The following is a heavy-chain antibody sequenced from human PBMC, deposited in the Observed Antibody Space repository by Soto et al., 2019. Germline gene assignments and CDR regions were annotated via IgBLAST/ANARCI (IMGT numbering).Heavy chain of an antibody. V-gene: IGHV1-69*02. CDR1: GGTFSSYT. D-gene: IGHD3-16*02. CDR3: ARIGDYAWGSYPADY. J-gene: IGHJ4*02. Sequence: QVQLVQSGAEVKKPGSSVKVSCKASGGTFSSYTISWVRQAPGQGLEWMGRIIPILGIANYAQKFQGRVTITADKSTSTAYMELSSLRSADTAVYYCARIGDYAWGSYPADYWGQGTLVTVSS. CDR2: IIPILGIA.